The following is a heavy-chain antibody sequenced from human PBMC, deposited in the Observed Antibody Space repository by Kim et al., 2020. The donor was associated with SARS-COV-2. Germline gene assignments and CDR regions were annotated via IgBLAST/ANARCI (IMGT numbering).Heavy chain of an antibody. J-gene: IGHJ4*02. CDR2: IYYTGST. CDR3: ARAGLAVLGFFDY. D-gene: IGHD6-19*01. Sequence: SETLSLTCAVSGGSISSPSYYWAWIRQPPGKGLEWIGLIYYTGSTYYNPSLKSRVTMSLETSKNQFSLELTSVTAADTAMYYCARAGLAVLGFFDYWGQGSLVTVSS. CDR1: GGSISSPSYY. V-gene: IGHV4-39*07.